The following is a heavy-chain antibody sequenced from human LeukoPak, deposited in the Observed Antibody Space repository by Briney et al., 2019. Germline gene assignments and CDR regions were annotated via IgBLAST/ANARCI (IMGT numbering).Heavy chain of an antibody. CDR2: ISGGGSTI. V-gene: IGHV3-11*04. CDR1: GFTFSDYY. Sequence: GGSLRLSCAASGFTFSDYYMSWIRQAPGKGLEWVSYISGGGSTIYYADSVKGRFTISRDNARNSLYLQMNSLRAEDTAVYYCARYYGSGGAFDYWGQGTLVTVSS. J-gene: IGHJ4*02. CDR3: ARYYGSGGAFDY. D-gene: IGHD3-10*01.